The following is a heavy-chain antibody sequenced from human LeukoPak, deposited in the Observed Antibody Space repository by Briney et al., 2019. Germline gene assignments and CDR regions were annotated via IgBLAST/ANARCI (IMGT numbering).Heavy chain of an antibody. D-gene: IGHD6-6*01. V-gene: IGHV3-23*01. Sequence: GGSLRLSCAASGFTFNNYAMTRVRQAPGKGLEWVSSISDGGSDTYYAGSVKGRFTVSRDNSKNTLYMQMNSLRAEDTAVYYCAKRVSYSNSAAYFDYWGQGTLVTVSS. CDR1: GFTFNNYA. J-gene: IGHJ4*02. CDR2: ISDGGSDT. CDR3: AKRVSYSNSAAYFDY.